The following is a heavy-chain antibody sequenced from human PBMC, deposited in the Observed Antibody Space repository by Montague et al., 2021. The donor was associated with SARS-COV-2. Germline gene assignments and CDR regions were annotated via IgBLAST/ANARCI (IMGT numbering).Heavy chain of an antibody. Sequence: SETLSLTCSRLVTVSWNTGADRKSTRQNPSKGYNSYAVICYSKSTYYNPSLKSRVTISVDTSKNQFSLKLSSVTAADTAVYYCARVGRQQLVRLSGMDVWGQGT. V-gene: IGHV4-39*07. CDR1: VTVSWNTGAD. D-gene: IGHD6-13*01. CDR3: ARVGRQQLVRLSGMDV. CDR2: ICYSKST. J-gene: IGHJ6*02.